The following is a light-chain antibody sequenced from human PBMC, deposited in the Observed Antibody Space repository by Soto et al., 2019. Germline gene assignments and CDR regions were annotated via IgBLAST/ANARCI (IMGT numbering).Light chain of an antibody. CDR3: QQYHNWPT. CDR1: QSVTTN. V-gene: IGKV3-15*01. J-gene: IGKJ5*01. CDR2: GAS. Sequence: LVITQSPATLSVSPGERLTFSFRASQSVTTNLAWYQHKPGQSPRLLISGASTRATGIPARFSGSGSGTEFTLTISSLQSEDFAVYYCQQYHNWPTFGQGTRLEIK.